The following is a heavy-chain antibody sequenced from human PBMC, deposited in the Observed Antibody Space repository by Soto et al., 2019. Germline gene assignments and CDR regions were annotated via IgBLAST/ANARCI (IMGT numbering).Heavy chain of an antibody. CDR2: IIPILGIA. Sequence: ASVKVSCKASGGTFSCYTISWVRQAPGQGLEWMGRIIPILGIANYAQKFQGRVTITADKSTSTAYMELSSLRSEDTAVYYCARVGGHHGRRFGGPPNWFDPWGQGTLVTVSS. D-gene: IGHD3-3*01. J-gene: IGHJ5*02. CDR3: ARVGGHHGRRFGGPPNWFDP. V-gene: IGHV1-69*02. CDR1: GGTFSCYT.